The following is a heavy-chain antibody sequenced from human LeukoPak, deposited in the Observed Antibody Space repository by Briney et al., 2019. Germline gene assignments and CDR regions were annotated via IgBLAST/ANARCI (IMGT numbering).Heavy chain of an antibody. D-gene: IGHD4-17*01. CDR2: IYPGDSDT. J-gene: IGHJ6*03. Sequence: GESLKFSCQGSGYSFTDYWIGWVRQMPGKGLEWMGIIYPGDSDTRYSPSFQGQVTISADKSITTAYLQWSSLKASDTAMYYCARPTLRDYYYMDVWGKGTTVTVSS. CDR3: ARPTLRDYYYMDV. CDR1: GYSFTDYW. V-gene: IGHV5-51*01.